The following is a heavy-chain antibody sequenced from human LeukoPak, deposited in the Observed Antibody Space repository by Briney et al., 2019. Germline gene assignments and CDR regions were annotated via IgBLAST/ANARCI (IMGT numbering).Heavy chain of an antibody. CDR1: GYTFTGYY. CDR2: MNPNSGNT. V-gene: IGHV1-8*03. CDR3: ARAKGRNAKVHPNWFDP. J-gene: IGHJ5*02. D-gene: IGHD3-10*01. Sequence: ASVKVSCKASGYTFTGYYMHWVRQATGQGLEWMGWMNPNSGNTGYAQKFQGRVTITRNTSISTAYMELSSLRSEDTAVYYCARAKGRNAKVHPNWFDPWGQGTLVTVSS.